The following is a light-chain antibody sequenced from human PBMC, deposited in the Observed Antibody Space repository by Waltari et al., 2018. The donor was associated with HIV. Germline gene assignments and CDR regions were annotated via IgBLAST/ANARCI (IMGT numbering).Light chain of an antibody. CDR2: DAS. CDR1: QSVSSY. Sequence: EIVLTQSPGTLSLSPGERATLSCRASQSVSSYLAWYQQKPGQAPRLLIYDASSRAIGIPDRFSGSGSGTDFALTISRLEPEDFEVYYCQQYVNYPYTFGQGTKLEIK. CDR3: QQYVNYPYT. V-gene: IGKV3-20*01. J-gene: IGKJ2*01.